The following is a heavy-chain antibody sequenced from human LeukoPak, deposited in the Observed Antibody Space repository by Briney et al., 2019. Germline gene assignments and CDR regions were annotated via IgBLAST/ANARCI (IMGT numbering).Heavy chain of an antibody. Sequence: GGSLRLSCAASGFTVSSNYMSWVRQAPGKGLEWVSVIYSGGSTYYADSVKGRFTISRDNSKNTLYLQMNSLRAEDTAVYYCARAPSSWYFLDYWGQGTLVTVSS. CDR3: ARAPSSWYFLDY. V-gene: IGHV3-53*01. CDR2: IYSGGST. CDR1: GFTVSSNY. D-gene: IGHD6-13*01. J-gene: IGHJ4*02.